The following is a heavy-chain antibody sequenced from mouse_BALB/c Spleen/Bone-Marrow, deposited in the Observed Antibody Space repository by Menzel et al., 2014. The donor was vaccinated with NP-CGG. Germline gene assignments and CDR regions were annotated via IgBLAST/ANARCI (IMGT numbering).Heavy chain of an antibody. D-gene: IGHD1-1*01. CDR2: ISSGGGST. Sequence: EVMLVESGGGLVKPGGSLKLSCAASGFAFSSYDMSWVRQTPEKRLEWVAYISSGGGSTYYPDTVKGRFTISRDNAKNTLYLQMSSLKSEDTATYYCARPLYYYGSSPFYAMDYWGQGTSVTVSS. CDR3: ARPLYYYGSSPFYAMDY. J-gene: IGHJ4*01. V-gene: IGHV5-12-1*01. CDR1: GFAFSSYD.